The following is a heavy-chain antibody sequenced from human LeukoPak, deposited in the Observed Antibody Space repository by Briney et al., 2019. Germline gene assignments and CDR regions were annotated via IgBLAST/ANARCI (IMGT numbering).Heavy chain of an antibody. D-gene: IGHD1-7*01. CDR1: GFTFRSYA. CDR2: ISGSGGTT. V-gene: IGHV3-23*01. Sequence: PGGSLRLSCAASGFTFRSYAMSWVRQAPGKGLEWVLAISGSGGTTYYADSVKGRFTISRDNSKNTLYLQMNSLRAEDTAVYYCAKDLAFGTTNYFDYWGQGTLVTLSS. CDR3: AKDLAFGTTNYFDY. J-gene: IGHJ4*02.